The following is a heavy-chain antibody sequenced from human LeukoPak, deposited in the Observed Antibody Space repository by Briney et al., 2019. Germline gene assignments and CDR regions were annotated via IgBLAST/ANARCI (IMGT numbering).Heavy chain of an antibody. D-gene: IGHD5/OR15-5a*01. CDR3: AKEDKTVSTPYVDY. CDR2: ISSSGDKT. Sequence: GGSLRLSCAASGFAFTDYAISWVRQAPGKGLKWVSAISSSGDKTYYADSVKGRFAISGDNSKNTLYLQINSLRAEDTAVYYCAKEDKTVSTPYVDYWGPGTLVTVSS. J-gene: IGHJ4*02. CDR1: GFAFTDYA. V-gene: IGHV3-23*01.